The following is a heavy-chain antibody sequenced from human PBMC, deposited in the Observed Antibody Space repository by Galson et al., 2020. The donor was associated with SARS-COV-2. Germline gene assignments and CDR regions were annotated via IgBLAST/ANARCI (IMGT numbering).Heavy chain of an antibody. Sequence: ASVKVSCRASGYSFTNHGLIWVRQAPGQRLEWMGWINVYSGDTIYEQKFQGRLTMTTDTSTSTAYMELRGLTSDDTAVYYCARDSRPLSGTWYEGFDPWGQGTLVTVSS. CDR2: INVYSGDT. J-gene: IGHJ5*02. CDR3: ARDSRPLSGTWYEGFDP. D-gene: IGHD1-20*01. V-gene: IGHV1-18*04. CDR1: GYSFTNHG.